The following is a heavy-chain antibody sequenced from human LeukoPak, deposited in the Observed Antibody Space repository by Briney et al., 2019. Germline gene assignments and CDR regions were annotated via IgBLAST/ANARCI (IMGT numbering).Heavy chain of an antibody. D-gene: IGHD6-19*01. CDR1: GFTFSSYA. V-gene: IGHV3-23*01. J-gene: IGHJ6*02. Sequence: GGSLRLSCPVSGFTFSSYAMSWVRQAPGRGLEWVSVISTSGESAYYADSVKGRFTISRDNSKNTLYLQMNSLRAEDTAVYYCARGSSGWSLRGYGMDVWGQGTTVTVSS. CDR3: ARGSSGWSLRGYGMDV. CDR2: ISTSGESA.